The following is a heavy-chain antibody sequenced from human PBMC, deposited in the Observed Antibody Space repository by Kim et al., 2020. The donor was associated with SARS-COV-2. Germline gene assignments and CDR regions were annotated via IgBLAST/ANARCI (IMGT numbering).Heavy chain of an antibody. CDR2: DGSTT. Sequence: DGSTTTYADSVKGRFTIYRDNAKNTLYLQRNSLRAEDTAGYYCGGGSCFDGWGQGTLVTVSS. CDR3: GGGSCFDG. J-gene: IGHJ4*02. D-gene: IGHD3-10*01. V-gene: IGHV3-74*01.